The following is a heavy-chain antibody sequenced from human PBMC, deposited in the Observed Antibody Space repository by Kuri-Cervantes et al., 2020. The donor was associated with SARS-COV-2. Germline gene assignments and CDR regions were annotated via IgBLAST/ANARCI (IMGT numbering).Heavy chain of an antibody. D-gene: IGHD2-8*02. CDR2: INHSGST. V-gene: IGHV4-34*01. CDR1: GFTFSSYE. J-gene: IGHJ3*02. Sequence: ESLKISCAASGFTFSSYEMNWVRQAPGKGLEWIGEINHSGSTNYNPSLKSRVTISVDTSKNQFSLKLSSVTAADTAVYYCARGEGIVLVVYALAFDIWGQGTMVTVSS. CDR3: ARGEGIVLVVYALAFDI.